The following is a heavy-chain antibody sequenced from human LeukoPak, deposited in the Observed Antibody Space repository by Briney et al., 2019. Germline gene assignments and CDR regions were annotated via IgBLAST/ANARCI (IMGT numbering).Heavy chain of an antibody. CDR2: INPNNGGT. Sequence: ASVKVSCKASGGTFSSYAISWVRQAPGQGLEWMGWINPNNGGTDSAQKFQDRVTMTSDTSISTAYIDVSRLRSDDAAVYYCARDRILGVTDYWGQGTLVTVSS. D-gene: IGHD2-21*02. CDR1: GGTFSSYA. CDR3: ARDRILGVTDY. J-gene: IGHJ4*02. V-gene: IGHV1-2*02.